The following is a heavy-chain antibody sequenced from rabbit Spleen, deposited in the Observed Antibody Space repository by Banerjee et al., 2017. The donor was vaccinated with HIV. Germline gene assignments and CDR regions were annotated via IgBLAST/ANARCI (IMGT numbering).Heavy chain of an antibody. D-gene: IGHD1-1*01. CDR2: IDTSDGDT. CDR1: GFSFSGSFY. Sequence: QEQLEESGGDLVKPGASLTLTCTASGFSFSGSFYMCWVRQAPGKGLEWIACIDTSDGDTDYANWPKGRFTISKTSSTTVTLQMTSLTVADTATYFCARNYVNAFNPWGPGTLVTVS. V-gene: IGHV1S45*01. CDR3: ARNYVNAFNP. J-gene: IGHJ2*01.